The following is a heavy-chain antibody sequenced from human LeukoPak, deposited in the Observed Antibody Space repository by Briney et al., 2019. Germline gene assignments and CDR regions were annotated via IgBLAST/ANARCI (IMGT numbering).Heavy chain of an antibody. CDR1: GGSIRSYY. Sequence: SETLSVTCTVSGGSIRSYYWNRSRQPPGKGLEWIGYIYYSGNTNYNPSLKSRVTISVDTSKNQFSLKLSSVTAADTAVYYCAGENACGSGSYYTWGQGTLVTVSS. CDR2: IYYSGNT. J-gene: IGHJ4*02. CDR3: AGENACGSGSYYT. D-gene: IGHD3-10*01. V-gene: IGHV4-59*01.